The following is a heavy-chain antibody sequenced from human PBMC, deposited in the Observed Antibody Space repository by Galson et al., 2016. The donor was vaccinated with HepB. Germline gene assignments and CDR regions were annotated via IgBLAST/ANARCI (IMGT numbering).Heavy chain of an antibody. V-gene: IGHV3-30*18. D-gene: IGHD1-1*01. CDR1: GFTFSSSG. Sequence: SLRLSCAASGFTFSSSGMHWVRQPPGKGLEWVAVISYDGTTRYYTDSVKARFTISRDDSKNTLYLQMNSLRAEDTAVYYCAKPPEVRERYDVFGIWGQGTMVTVSS. CDR2: ISYDGTTR. CDR3: AKPPEVRERYDVFGI. J-gene: IGHJ3*02.